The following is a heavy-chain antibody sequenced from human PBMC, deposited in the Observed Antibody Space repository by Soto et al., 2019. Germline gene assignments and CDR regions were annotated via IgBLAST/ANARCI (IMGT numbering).Heavy chain of an antibody. CDR2: ISGSGGST. J-gene: IGHJ4*02. D-gene: IGHD3-9*01. V-gene: IGHV3-23*01. CDR3: AKDIYFDWLLGY. Sequence: GGSLRLSCAASGFTFSSYAMSWVGQAPGKGLEWVSAISGSGGSTYYADSVKGRFTISRDNSKNTLYLQMNSLRAEDTAVYYCAKDIYFDWLLGYWGQGTLVTVSS. CDR1: GFTFSSYA.